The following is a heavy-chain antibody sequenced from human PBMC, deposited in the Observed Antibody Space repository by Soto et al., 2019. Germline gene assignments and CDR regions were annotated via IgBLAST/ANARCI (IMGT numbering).Heavy chain of an antibody. CDR3: ARAGPYYDILTGYYHNWFDP. Sequence: SETLSLTCTVSGGSISSYYWSWIRQPPGKGLEWIGYIYYSGSTNYNPSLKSRVTISVDTSKNQFSLKLSSVTAADTAVYYCARAGPYYDILTGYYHNWFDPWGRGTLVTVSS. CDR2: IYYSGST. CDR1: GGSISSYY. D-gene: IGHD3-9*01. J-gene: IGHJ5*02. V-gene: IGHV4-59*01.